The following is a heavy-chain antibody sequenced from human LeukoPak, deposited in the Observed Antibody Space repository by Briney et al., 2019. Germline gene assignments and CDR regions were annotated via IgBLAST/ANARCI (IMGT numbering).Heavy chain of an antibody. CDR1: GGSISSGSYY. Sequence: SETLSLTCTVSGGSISSGSYYWSWIRQPAGKGLEWIGYIYYSGSTNYNPSLKSRVTISVDTSKNQFSLKLSSVTAADTAVYYCARYTSSWYAFDPWGQGTLVTVSS. V-gene: IGHV4-61*10. CDR3: ARYTSSWYAFDP. CDR2: IYYSGST. J-gene: IGHJ5*02. D-gene: IGHD6-13*01.